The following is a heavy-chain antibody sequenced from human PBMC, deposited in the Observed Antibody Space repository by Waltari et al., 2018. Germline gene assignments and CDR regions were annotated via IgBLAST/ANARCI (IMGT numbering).Heavy chain of an antibody. CDR3: AKDRGTAMVTWYFDL. CDR2: IWYDGSNK. CDR1: GFTFSSYG. V-gene: IGHV3-30*18. Sequence: QVQLVESGGGVVQPGRSLRLPCAASGFTFSSYGMHWVRQAPGKGLEWVAVIWYDGSNKYYADSVKGRFTISRDNSKNTLYLQMNSLRAEDTAMYYCAKDRGTAMVTWYFDLWGRGTLVTVSS. D-gene: IGHD5-18*01. J-gene: IGHJ2*01.